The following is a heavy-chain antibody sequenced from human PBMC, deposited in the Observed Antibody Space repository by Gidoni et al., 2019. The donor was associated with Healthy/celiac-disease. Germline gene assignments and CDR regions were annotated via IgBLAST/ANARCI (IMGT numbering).Heavy chain of an antibody. J-gene: IGHJ5*02. D-gene: IGHD5-12*01. V-gene: IGHV3-21*01. CDR3: ARDNRPGYSGYDRRGWFDP. CDR1: GFTSGSYS. Sequence: EVQLVESGGGVVKPGGSLRLACAASGFTSGSYSMNWVRQAPGKGLEWVSSIRSSSSYIYYADSVQGRFTISRDNAKNSLYLQMTSLRAEDTAVYYCARDNRPGYSGYDRRGWFDPWGQGTLVTVSS. CDR2: IRSSSSYI.